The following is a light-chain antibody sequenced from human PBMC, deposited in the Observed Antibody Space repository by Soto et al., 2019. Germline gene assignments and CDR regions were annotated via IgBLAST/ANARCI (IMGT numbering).Light chain of an antibody. V-gene: IGKV1-33*01. J-gene: IGKJ2*01. Sequence: DIQMTQSPSSLSASVGDRVTITCQASQDISNYLNCYQQKPGKAPKLLIYDASNLETGVPSRFSGSGSGTDFTFTISSLQPEDIATYYCQQYDNIPQTFGQGTKLEIK. CDR1: QDISNY. CDR2: DAS. CDR3: QQYDNIPQT.